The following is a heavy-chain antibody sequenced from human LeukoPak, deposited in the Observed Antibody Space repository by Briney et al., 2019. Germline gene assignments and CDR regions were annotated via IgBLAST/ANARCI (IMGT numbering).Heavy chain of an antibody. CDR1: GGSISSSSYY. CDR2: IYYSGST. V-gene: IGHV4-39*01. J-gene: IGHJ4*02. CDR3: ARPRIAVAGLFDY. D-gene: IGHD6-19*01. Sequence: PSETLSLTCTVSGGSISSSSYYWGWIRQPPGKGLEWTGSIYYSGSTYYNPSLKSRVTISVDTSKNQFSLKLSSVTAADTAVYYCARPRIAVAGLFDYWGQGTLVTVSS.